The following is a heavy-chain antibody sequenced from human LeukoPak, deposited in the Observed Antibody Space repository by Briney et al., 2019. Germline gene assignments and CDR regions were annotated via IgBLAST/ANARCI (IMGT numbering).Heavy chain of an antibody. V-gene: IGHV3-23*01. Sequence: GGSLRLSCAASGFTFSTHAMSWVRQAPGKGLEWVSAVGVSGGNTYYADSVKGRFTISRDNPNNTLYLQMNSLRAEDTALYYCARRNFFDYWGQGTLVTVSS. CDR3: ARRNFFDY. CDR1: GFTFSTHA. J-gene: IGHJ4*02. CDR2: VGVSGGNT.